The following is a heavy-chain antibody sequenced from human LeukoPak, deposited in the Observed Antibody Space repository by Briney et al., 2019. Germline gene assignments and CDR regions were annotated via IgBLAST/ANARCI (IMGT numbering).Heavy chain of an antibody. Sequence: SETLSLTCTVSGGSISSGSYYWSWIRQPAGTGLEWIGRIYTSGSTNYNPSLKSRVTMSVDTSKNQFSLKLSSVTAADTAVYYCARDLGLVPWGKVAVAGTFFDYWGQGTLVTVSS. V-gene: IGHV4-61*02. D-gene: IGHD6-19*01. J-gene: IGHJ4*02. CDR1: GGSISSGSYY. CDR2: IYTSGST. CDR3: ARDLGLVPWGKVAVAGTFFDY.